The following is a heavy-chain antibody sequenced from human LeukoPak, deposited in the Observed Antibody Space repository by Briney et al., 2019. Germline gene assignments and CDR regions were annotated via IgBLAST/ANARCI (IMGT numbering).Heavy chain of an antibody. Sequence: PSQTLSLTCTVSGGSISSGSYYWSWIRQPAGKGLEWIGRIYTSGSTNYNPSLKSRVTISVDTSKNQFSLKLSSVTAADTAVYYCARRRPMVRGVIPGFDYWGQGTLVTVSS. D-gene: IGHD3-10*01. CDR3: ARRRPMVRGVIPGFDY. V-gene: IGHV4-61*02. CDR2: IYTSGST. CDR1: GGSISSGSYY. J-gene: IGHJ4*02.